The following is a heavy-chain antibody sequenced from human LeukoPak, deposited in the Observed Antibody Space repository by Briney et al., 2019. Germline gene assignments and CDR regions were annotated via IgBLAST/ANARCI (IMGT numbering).Heavy chain of an antibody. CDR2: IYYSGST. CDR3: ARHEVAEYFDY. Sequence: SETLSLTCTVSGGSTSSYYWSWIRQPPGKGLEWVGYIYYSGSTNYNPSLKSRVTISVDTSKNRFSLKLSSVTAADTAVYYCARHEVAEYFDYWGQGTLVTVSS. D-gene: IGHD5-12*01. CDR1: GGSTSSYY. J-gene: IGHJ4*02. V-gene: IGHV4-59*08.